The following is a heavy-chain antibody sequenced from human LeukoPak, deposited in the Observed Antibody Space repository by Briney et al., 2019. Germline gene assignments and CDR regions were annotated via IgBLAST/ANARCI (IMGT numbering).Heavy chain of an antibody. CDR2: INHSGST. V-gene: IGHV4-34*01. J-gene: IGHJ6*03. CDR1: GGSFSGYY. Sequence: SETLSLTCAVYGGSFSGYYWSWIRQPPGKGLEWIGEINHSGSTNYNPSLKSRVTISVDTSKNQFSLKLSSVTAADTAVYYCARGRGRRNYMDVWGKGTTVTVSS. CDR3: ARGRGRRNYMDV. D-gene: IGHD3-10*01.